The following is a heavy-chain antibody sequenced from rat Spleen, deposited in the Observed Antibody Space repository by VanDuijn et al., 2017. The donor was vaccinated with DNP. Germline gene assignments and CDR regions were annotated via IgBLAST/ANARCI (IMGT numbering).Heavy chain of an antibody. V-gene: IGHV3-1*01. Sequence: EVQLQESGPGLVKPSQSLSLTCSVTGYSITSNYWGWIRKFPGNKMEWIGYINYSGRTGYNPSLKSRISITRDTSKNHFFLHLNSVTIEDTATYYCARWTRYFDYWGPGTMVTVSS. CDR3: ARWTRYFDY. J-gene: IGHJ1*01. D-gene: IGHD1-7*01. CDR1: GYSITSNY. CDR2: INYSGRT.